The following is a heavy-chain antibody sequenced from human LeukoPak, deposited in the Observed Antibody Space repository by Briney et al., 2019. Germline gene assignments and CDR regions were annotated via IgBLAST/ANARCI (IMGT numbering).Heavy chain of an antibody. Sequence: PGGSLRLSCEASGFTFENYAIHWVRQAPGKGLEWVSGISWNGDYIGYAASVKGRFTISRDNSKKSLYLQMNSLRPEDTALYYCLKDMDNNGWGWGQGTLVTVSA. CDR1: GFTFENYA. D-gene: IGHD3-22*01. CDR3: LKDMDNNGWG. V-gene: IGHV3-9*01. J-gene: IGHJ4*02. CDR2: ISWNGDYI.